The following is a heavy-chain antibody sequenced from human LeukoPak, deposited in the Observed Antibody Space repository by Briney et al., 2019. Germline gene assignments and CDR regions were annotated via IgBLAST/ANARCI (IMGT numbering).Heavy chain of an antibody. D-gene: IGHD6-13*01. V-gene: IGHV4-4*02. CDR2: IYHSGST. Sequence: SGTLSLTCAVSGGSISSSNWWSWVRQPPGKGLEWIGEIYHSGSTNYNPSLKSRVTISVDKSKNQFSLKLSSVTAADTAVYYCARHGDIAAAGYYSHHWGQGTLVTVSS. CDR1: GGSISSSNW. J-gene: IGHJ1*01. CDR3: ARHGDIAAAGYYSHH.